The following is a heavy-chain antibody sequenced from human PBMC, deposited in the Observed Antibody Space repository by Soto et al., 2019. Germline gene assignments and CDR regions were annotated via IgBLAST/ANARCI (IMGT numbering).Heavy chain of an antibody. J-gene: IGHJ5*02. Sequence: QVQLQESGPGLVKPSETLSLTCTVSGGSISGHYWSWIRQPPGRRLEWIGFIYYSGGTNYNPSLRSRVTISIDTSKNQFSLTLDSVTAADTAIYYCARDGTGDPSSYNWFDPWGQGTLVTVSS. CDR3: ARDGTGDPSSYNWFDP. D-gene: IGHD7-27*01. CDR2: IYYSGGT. V-gene: IGHV4-59*11. CDR1: GGSISGHY.